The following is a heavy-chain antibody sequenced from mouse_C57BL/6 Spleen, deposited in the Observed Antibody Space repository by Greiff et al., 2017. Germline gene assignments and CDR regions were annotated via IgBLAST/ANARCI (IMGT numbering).Heavy chain of an antibody. Sequence: EVQRVESGGDLVKPGGSLKLSCAASGFTFSSYGMSWVRQTPDKRLEWVATISSGGSYTYYPDSVKGRFTISRDNAKNTLYLQMSSLKSEDTAMYYCARGDYDDGAWFAYWGQGTLVTVSA. CDR1: GFTFSSYG. J-gene: IGHJ3*01. CDR3: ARGDYDDGAWFAY. D-gene: IGHD2-4*01. CDR2: ISSGGSYT. V-gene: IGHV5-6*01.